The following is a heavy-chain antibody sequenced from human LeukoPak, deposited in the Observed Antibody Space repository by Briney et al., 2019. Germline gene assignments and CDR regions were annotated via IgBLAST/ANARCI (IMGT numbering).Heavy chain of an antibody. J-gene: IGHJ3*02. CDR1: AGSISSYY. Sequence: SPSETLTLTCTVSAGSISSYYWSWIRQPPGKGLEWIGYIYYSGSTNYNPSLKSRVTISVDTSKNQFSLKLSSVTAADTAVYYCARFSGSYYVEFAFAIWGQGTMVTVSS. D-gene: IGHD1-26*01. V-gene: IGHV4-59*01. CDR3: ARFSGSYYVEFAFAI. CDR2: IYYSGST.